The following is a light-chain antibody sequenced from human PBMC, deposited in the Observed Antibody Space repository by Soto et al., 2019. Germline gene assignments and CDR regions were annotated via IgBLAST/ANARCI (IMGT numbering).Light chain of an antibody. CDR3: QVWDPSDPYVV. Sequence: SYELTQPPSVSVAPGQTARITCGGNNIETKGVHWYQQRPGQAPMMVLYDDSDRPSGIPERFSGSNSGNTATLTISRVEAGDEADYFCQVWDPSDPYVVFGGGTKVTVL. J-gene: IGLJ2*01. V-gene: IGLV3-21*02. CDR1: NIETKG. CDR2: DDS.